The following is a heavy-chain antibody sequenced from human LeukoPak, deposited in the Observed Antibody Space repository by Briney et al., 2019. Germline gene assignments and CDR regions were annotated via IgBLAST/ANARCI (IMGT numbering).Heavy chain of an antibody. Sequence: ASVKVSCKASGYTFTSYDINWVRQAPGQGLEWMGWMNPNSGNTGYAQKFQGRVTMTRNTSISTAYMELSSLRSEDTAVYYCATGVGAPESWFDPWGQGTLVTVSS. V-gene: IGHV1-8*01. CDR1: GYTFTSYD. CDR3: ATGVGAPESWFDP. CDR2: MNPNSGNT. D-gene: IGHD3-3*01. J-gene: IGHJ5*02.